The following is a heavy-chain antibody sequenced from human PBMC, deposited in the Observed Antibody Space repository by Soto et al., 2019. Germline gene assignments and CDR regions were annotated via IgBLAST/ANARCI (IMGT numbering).Heavy chain of an antibody. Sequence: SETLSLTCAVYGGPFSGYYWSWIRQLPGKGLEWIGQINHGGSTDYNLSLRSRVTISIDTSKNQFSLTLSSVSAADTAVYYCARRPDGFDVWGQGTSVTVSS. J-gene: IGHJ3*01. CDR2: INHGGST. CDR1: GGPFSGYY. D-gene: IGHD6-6*01. CDR3: ARRPDGFDV. V-gene: IGHV4-34*01.